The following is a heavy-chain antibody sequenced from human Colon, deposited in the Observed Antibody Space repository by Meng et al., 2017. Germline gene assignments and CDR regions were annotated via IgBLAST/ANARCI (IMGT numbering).Heavy chain of an antibody. Sequence: QGQPQEPGPGLVRPSETLPLTCNVSGGSVSSASYYWSWIRQPPGKGLEWIGLIHYSGSRNYNPSLKSRVTMSVDTSKNQVSLRLTSVTAADTAVYYCARFYGSGTFEVHDYWGQGTLVTVSS. V-gene: IGHV4-61*01. CDR2: IHYSGSR. D-gene: IGHD3-10*01. J-gene: IGHJ4*02. CDR3: ARFYGSGTFEVHDY. CDR1: GGSVSSASYY.